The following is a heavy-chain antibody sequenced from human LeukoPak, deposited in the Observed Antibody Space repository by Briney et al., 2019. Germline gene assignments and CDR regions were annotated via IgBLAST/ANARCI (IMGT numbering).Heavy chain of an antibody. D-gene: IGHD3-10*01. Sequence: QSGGSLRLSCAASGFTFANYAMSWVRQAPGKGLEWVSTLSHSGGDTYYADSVKGRFTISRDNSRNTLYLQMNSLRAEDAAVYYCAKVPYSDYGSGRPPFMDAWGQGTLVTVSS. CDR3: AKVPYSDYGSGRPPFMDA. V-gene: IGHV3-23*01. CDR2: LSHSGGDT. CDR1: GFTFANYA. J-gene: IGHJ5*02.